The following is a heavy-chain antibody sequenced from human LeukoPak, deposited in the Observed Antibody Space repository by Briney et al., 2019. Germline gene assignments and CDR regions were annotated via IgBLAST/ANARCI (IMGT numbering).Heavy chain of an antibody. Sequence: PSETLSLTCNVSGGSISSYYWSWIRQPPGKGLEWIGYSYYSGSTNYNPSLESRVTMSVDTSKIQFSLKLTSVTAADTAVYFCARHSSLGHFDFWGQGTLVTVSS. CDR1: GGSISSYY. V-gene: IGHV4-59*08. CDR3: ARHSSLGHFDF. CDR2: SYYSGST. J-gene: IGHJ4*02.